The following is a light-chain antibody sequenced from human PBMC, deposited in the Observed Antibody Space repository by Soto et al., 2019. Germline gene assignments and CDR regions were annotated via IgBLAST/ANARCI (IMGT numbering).Light chain of an antibody. CDR2: GAS. J-gene: IGKJ1*01. Sequence: EIVLTQSPGTLSLSPGERATLSCRASQSVSSNYLAWYQQKPGQAPRLLIYGASRRATGIPDRFSGSGSGTDFTLTISRLEPEDFAVYYCQQYNNWPRTFGQGSKVEIK. CDR3: QQYNNWPRT. CDR1: QSVSSNY. V-gene: IGKV3-20*01.